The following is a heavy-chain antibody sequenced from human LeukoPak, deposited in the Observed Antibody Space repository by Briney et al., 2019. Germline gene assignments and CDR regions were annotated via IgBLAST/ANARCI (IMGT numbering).Heavy chain of an antibody. D-gene: IGHD6-13*01. CDR2: IYYSGST. V-gene: IGHV4-39*01. Sequence: SETLSLTCTVSGGSISSSSYYWGWIRQPPGKGLEWIGSIYYSGSTYYKPSLKSRVTISVGTSNNQFSLKLSSVTAADTAVYSCARWSSSWYYFDYWGQGTLATVSA. CDR3: ARWSSSWYYFDY. J-gene: IGHJ4*02. CDR1: GGSISSSSYY.